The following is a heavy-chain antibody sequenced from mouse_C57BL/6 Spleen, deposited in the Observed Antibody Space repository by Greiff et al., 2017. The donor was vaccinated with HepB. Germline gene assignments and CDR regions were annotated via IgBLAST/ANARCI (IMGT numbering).Heavy chain of an antibody. Sequence: VKLQESGAELVRPGASVTLSCKASGYTFTDYEMHWVKQTPVHGLEWIGAIDPETGGTAYNQKFKGKAILTADKSSSTAYMELRSLTSEDSAVYYCTRRVYDADYWGQGTTLTVSS. V-gene: IGHV1-15*01. CDR2: IDPETGGT. CDR1: GYTFTDYE. D-gene: IGHD2-3*01. CDR3: TRRVYDADY. J-gene: IGHJ2*01.